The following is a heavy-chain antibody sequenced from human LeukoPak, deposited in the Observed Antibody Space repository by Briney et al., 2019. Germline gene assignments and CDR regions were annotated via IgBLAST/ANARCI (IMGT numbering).Heavy chain of an antibody. CDR1: GYTFTGYY. V-gene: IGHV1-2*02. J-gene: IGHJ4*02. D-gene: IGHD3-22*01. Sequence: GASVKVSCRASGYTFTGYYMHWVRQAPGQGLEWMGLINPNSGGTNYAQKFQGRVTMTRETSISTAYVELSRLRSDDTAVYYCARAFFDDSRGYYYAVLDYWGQGTLVTVSS. CDR3: ARAFFDDSRGYYYAVLDY. CDR2: INPNSGGT.